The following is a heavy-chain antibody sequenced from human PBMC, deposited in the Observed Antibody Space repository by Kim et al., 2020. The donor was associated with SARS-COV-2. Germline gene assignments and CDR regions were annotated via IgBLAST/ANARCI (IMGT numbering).Heavy chain of an antibody. CDR2: ISAYNGNT. Sequence: ASVKVSCKASGYTFTSYGISWVRQAPGQGLEWMGWISAYNGNTNYAQKLQGRVTMTTDTSTSTAYMELRSLRSDDTAVYYCARSGELLEYYYYYYGMDVWDQGTTVTVSS. D-gene: IGHD1-7*01. V-gene: IGHV1-18*04. J-gene: IGHJ6*02. CDR3: ARSGELLEYYYYYYGMDV. CDR1: GYTFTSYG.